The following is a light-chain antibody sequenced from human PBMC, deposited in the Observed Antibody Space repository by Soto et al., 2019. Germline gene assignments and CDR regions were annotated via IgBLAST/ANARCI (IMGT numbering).Light chain of an antibody. CDR1: ESVSKY. Sequence: DIQMTQSPTALAASVGDRVTITCRASESVSKYVNWYKQKPGKAPNLLIYAASSLHIGVPSRFSGSGSGTDFTLTINSLQPEDFATYYCQHSYSAPLYTFGQGTKLEIK. CDR3: QHSYSAPLYT. CDR2: AAS. V-gene: IGKV1-39*01. J-gene: IGKJ2*01.